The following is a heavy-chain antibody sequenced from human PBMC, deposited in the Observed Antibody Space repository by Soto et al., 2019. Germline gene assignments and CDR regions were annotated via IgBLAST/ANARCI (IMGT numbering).Heavy chain of an antibody. CDR3: ARGGSGSYGSGSWFDP. D-gene: IGHD3-10*01. CDR2: INPSGGST. CDR1: GYTFTSYY. J-gene: IGHJ5*02. Sequence: GASVKVSCKASGYTFTSYYLHWVRQAPGQGLEWMGIINPSGGSTSYAQKFQGRVTMTRDTSTSTVYMELSSLRSEDTAVYYCARGGSGSYGSGSWFDPWGQGTLVTVSS. V-gene: IGHV1-46*01.